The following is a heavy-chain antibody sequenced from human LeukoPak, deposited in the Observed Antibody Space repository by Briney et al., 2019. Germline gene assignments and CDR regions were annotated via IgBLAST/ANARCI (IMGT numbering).Heavy chain of an antibody. CDR3: ARGRRKFDP. CDR2: INHSGST. D-gene: IGHD1-14*01. V-gene: IGHV4-39*07. J-gene: IGHJ5*02. Sequence: PSETLSLTCTVSGGSISSSSYYWGWIRQPPGKGLEWIGEINHSGSTNYNPFLKSRVTISVDTSKNQFSLKLSSVTAADTAVYYCARGRRKFDPWGQGTLVTVSS. CDR1: GGSISSSSYY.